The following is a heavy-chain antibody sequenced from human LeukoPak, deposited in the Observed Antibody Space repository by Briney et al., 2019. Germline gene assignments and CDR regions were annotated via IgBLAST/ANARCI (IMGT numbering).Heavy chain of an antibody. D-gene: IGHD3-22*01. V-gene: IGHV3-21*06. CDR1: GFTFSSYS. J-gene: IGHJ4*02. CDR3: ARDSDHYDSSGYFLGIMEGPY. CDR2: ISSSSSYI. Sequence: PGGSLRLSCAASGFTFSSYSMNWVRQAPGKGLEWVSSISSSSSYIYYADSVKGRFTISRDNAKNSLYLQMNSLRAEDTALYYCARDSDHYDSSGYFLGIMEGPYWGQGTLVTVSS.